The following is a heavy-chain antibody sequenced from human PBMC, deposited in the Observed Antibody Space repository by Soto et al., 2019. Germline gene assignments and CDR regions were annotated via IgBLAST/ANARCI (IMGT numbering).Heavy chain of an antibody. CDR2: IKQDGSEK. J-gene: IGHJ4*02. CDR1: GFTFSSYW. V-gene: IGHV3-7*01. D-gene: IGHD3-3*01. Sequence: PGGSLRLSCAASGFTFSSYWRSWVRQAPGKGLEWVANIKQDGSEKYYVDSVKGRFTISRDNAKNSLYLQMNSLRAEDTAVYYCAREGAVAIFGVVITHLFDYWGQGT. CDR3: AREGAVAIFGVVITHLFDY.